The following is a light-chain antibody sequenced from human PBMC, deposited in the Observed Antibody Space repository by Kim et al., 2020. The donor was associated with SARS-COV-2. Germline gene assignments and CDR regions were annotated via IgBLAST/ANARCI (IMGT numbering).Light chain of an antibody. CDR1: SSDVGGYNY. CDR2: DVS. J-gene: IGLJ2*01. Sequence: QSALTQPASVSGSPGQSITISCTGTSSDVGGYNYVSWYQQHPGKAPKLMIYDVSNRPSGVSNRFSGSKSGNTASLTISGLQAEDEADYYCSSYTSSSTPYVVFGGGIQLTVL. CDR3: SSYTSSSTPYVV. V-gene: IGLV2-14*03.